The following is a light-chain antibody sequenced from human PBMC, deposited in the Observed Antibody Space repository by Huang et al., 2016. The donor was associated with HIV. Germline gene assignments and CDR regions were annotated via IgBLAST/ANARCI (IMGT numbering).Light chain of an antibody. J-gene: IGKJ2*01. CDR3: QQFYNMPYT. V-gene: IGKV4-1*01. Sequence: DILLTQSPASLAVSLGERATLTCRSSRSLLFASNSNNFLAWYQQKPGQSPKLLMYMASVRESGVPERFTGSGSGTEFNLTIASLQAEDVAVYYCQQFYNMPYTFGRGTRLEI. CDR2: MAS. CDR1: RSLLFASNSNNF.